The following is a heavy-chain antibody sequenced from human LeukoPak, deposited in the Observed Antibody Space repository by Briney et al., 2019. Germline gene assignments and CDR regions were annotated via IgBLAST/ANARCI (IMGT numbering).Heavy chain of an antibody. V-gene: IGHV3-23*01. CDR2: ISGSGDRT. CDR3: ARDLDPYYYGSGTPNWFDP. Sequence: GGSLRLSCAASRFTFSSYAMIWVRQAPGKGLEWVSTISGSGDRTYYADSVKGRFTISRDNSKNTLYLQMNSLRAEDTAVYYCARDLDPYYYGSGTPNWFDPWGQGTLVTVSS. D-gene: IGHD3-10*01. CDR1: RFTFSSYA. J-gene: IGHJ5*02.